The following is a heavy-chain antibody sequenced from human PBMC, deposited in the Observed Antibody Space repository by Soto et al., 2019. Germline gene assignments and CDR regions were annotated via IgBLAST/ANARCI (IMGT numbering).Heavy chain of an antibody. V-gene: IGHV1-69*02. CDR1: GGTFSSYT. CDR2: IIPILGIA. CDR3: ARGSGRDGYNYYGMDV. J-gene: IGHJ6*02. Sequence: ASVKVSCKASGGTFSSYTISWVRQAPGQGLEWMGRIIPILGIANYAQKFQGRVTITADKSTSTAYMELSSLRSEDTDVYYCARGSGRDGYNYYGMDVWGQGTTVTVSS. D-gene: IGHD2-15*01.